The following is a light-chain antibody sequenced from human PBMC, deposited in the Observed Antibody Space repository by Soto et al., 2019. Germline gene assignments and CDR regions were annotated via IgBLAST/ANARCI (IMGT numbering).Light chain of an antibody. Sequence: QPVLTQPPSVSGAPGQRVTISCTGGSSNIGSSYDVHWYQQIPGTAPKLLIYGDNNRPSGVPDRFSGSKSGTSASLAITGLQAEDEADYYCHSYDSSLSGSVFGGGTKLTVL. V-gene: IGLV1-40*01. CDR1: SSNIGSSYD. CDR2: GDN. CDR3: HSYDSSLSGSV. J-gene: IGLJ3*02.